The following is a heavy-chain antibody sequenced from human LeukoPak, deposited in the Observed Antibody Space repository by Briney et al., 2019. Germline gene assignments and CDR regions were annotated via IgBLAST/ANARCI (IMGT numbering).Heavy chain of an antibody. CDR2: IKQDGSEK. V-gene: IGHV3-7*01. CDR1: GFTFSSYW. J-gene: IGHJ4*02. CDR3: ARDQSNYYDSSGYSY. D-gene: IGHD3-22*01. Sequence: GGSLRLSCAASGFTFSSYWMSWVRQAPGKGLERVANIKQDGSEKYYVDSVKGRFTISRDNAKNSLYLQMNSLRAEDTAEYYCARDQSNYYDSSGYSYWGQGTLVTVSS.